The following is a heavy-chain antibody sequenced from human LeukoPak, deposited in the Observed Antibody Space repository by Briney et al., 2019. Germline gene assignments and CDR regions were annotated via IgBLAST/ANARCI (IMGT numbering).Heavy chain of an antibody. D-gene: IGHD1-26*01. CDR3: ARVPVNIWENWFDP. Sequence: SETLSLTCTVSGGSISSSSYSWGWIRQPPGKALEWIGGIYYSGSPYYNPSLKSRATISVDTSKNQFSLKLSSVTAADTAVYYCARVPVNIWENWFDPWGQGTLVTVSS. J-gene: IGHJ5*02. V-gene: IGHV4-39*07. CDR2: IYYSGSP. CDR1: GGSISSSSYS.